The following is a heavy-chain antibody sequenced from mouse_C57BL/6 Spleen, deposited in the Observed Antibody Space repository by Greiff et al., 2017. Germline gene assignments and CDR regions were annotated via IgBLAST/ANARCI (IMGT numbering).Heavy chain of an antibody. CDR3: ARAYYINYLDY. J-gene: IGHJ2*01. V-gene: IGHV1-9*01. CDR2: ILPGSGST. Sequence: QVQLQQSGAELMRPGASVKLSCKATGYTFTGYWIEWVKQRTGHGLEWIGEILPGSGSTNYNEKFKGKATLTADTSTNTAYMQRRSLTTDDSAIYYCARAYYINYLDYWGQGTTLTVSS. CDR1: GYTFTGYW. D-gene: IGHD2-12*01.